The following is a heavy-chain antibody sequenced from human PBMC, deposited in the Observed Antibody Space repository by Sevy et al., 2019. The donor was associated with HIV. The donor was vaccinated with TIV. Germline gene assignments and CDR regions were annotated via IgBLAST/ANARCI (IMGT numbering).Heavy chain of an antibody. D-gene: IGHD3-22*01. CDR1: GFTFSSYW. CDR3: ARAQGYYYDSSGYSAAFY. J-gene: IGHJ4*02. V-gene: IGHV3-74*01. CDR2: INSDGIST. Sequence: GGSLRLSCAASGFTFSSYWMHWVRQAPGKGLVWVSRINSDGISTTYADSVKGRHTISRDNAKNTLYLQMNSLRAEDTAVYYCARAQGYYYDSSGYSAAFYWGQGTLVTDSS.